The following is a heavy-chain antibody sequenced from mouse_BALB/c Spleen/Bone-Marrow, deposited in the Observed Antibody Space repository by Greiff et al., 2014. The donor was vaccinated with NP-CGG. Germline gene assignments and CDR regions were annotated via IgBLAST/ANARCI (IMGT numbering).Heavy chain of an antibody. CDR3: ARRKNVWFAY. Sequence: VHLVESGPELVKPGASVKMSCKASGYTFTDYIISWVKQRVGQGLEWIGEIYPGTGSTYYNEKFKGKATLTADKSSNIAYMQLSSLTSEDSAVYFCARRKNVWFAYWGQGTLATVSA. V-gene: IGHV1-77*01. J-gene: IGHJ3*01. CDR1: GYTFTDYI. CDR2: IYPGTGST.